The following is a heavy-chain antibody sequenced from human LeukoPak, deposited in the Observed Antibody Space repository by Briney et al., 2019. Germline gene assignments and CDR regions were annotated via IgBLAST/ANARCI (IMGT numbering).Heavy chain of an antibody. CDR2: ITSDGENT. Sequence: GGSLRLSCSASGFSFSTHNMHWVSQAPGKGLEFVSGITSDGENTDYLDFVKGRFTITRDNSKNTLYLHMTSLRPEDTAVYFCVKGRYGTGWDFWGPGTLVIVSS. CDR3: VKGRYGTGWDF. D-gene: IGHD3-10*01. CDR1: GFSFSTHN. J-gene: IGHJ4*02. V-gene: IGHV3-64D*06.